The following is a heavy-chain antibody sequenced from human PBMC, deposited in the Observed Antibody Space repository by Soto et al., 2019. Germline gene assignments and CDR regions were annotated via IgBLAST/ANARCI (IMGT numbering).Heavy chain of an antibody. V-gene: IGHV3-53*01. J-gene: IGHJ4*02. Sequence: GGSLRLSCAASGFTVSTNYMSWVRQAPGKGLEWVSGIYSGDSTSYADSVKGRFTISKDNSKNTLYLQMNSLRAEDTAVYYCARSTSSGYYYYWGQGTLVTVS. D-gene: IGHD3-22*01. CDR2: IYSGDST. CDR3: ARSTSSGYYYY. CDR1: GFTVSTNY.